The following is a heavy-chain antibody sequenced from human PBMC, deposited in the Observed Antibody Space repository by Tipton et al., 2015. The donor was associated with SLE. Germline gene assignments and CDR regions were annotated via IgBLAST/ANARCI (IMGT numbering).Heavy chain of an antibody. CDR3: ARGGGSYYDY. V-gene: IGHV4-59*10. CDR1: TGSLSTYS. CDR2: VYSSGST. J-gene: IGHJ4*02. D-gene: IGHD1-26*01. Sequence: TLSLTCAVYTGSLSTYSWSWIRQPAGKGLEWIGRVYSSGSTIYNPSIKSRITLSLDTSKNQFSLRVNSATAADTAVYYCARGGGSYYDYWGQGTLVTVSS.